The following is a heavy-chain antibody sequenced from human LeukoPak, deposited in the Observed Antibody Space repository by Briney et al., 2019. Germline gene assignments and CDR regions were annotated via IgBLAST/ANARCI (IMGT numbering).Heavy chain of an antibody. D-gene: IGHD6-6*01. J-gene: IGHJ4*02. CDR1: GGSFSDYC. V-gene: IGHV4-34*01. Sequence: SETLSLTCAVYGGSFSDYCWSWIRQPPGKGLDWIGEINHSGSTNYNPSLKSRVTISVDTSKNQFSLNLSSVTAADTAVYYCAGSIAARLDYWGQGTLVTVSS. CDR3: AGSIAARLDY. CDR2: INHSGST.